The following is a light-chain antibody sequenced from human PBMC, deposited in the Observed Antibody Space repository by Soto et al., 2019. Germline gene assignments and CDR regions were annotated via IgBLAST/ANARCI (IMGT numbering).Light chain of an antibody. CDR2: DVS. CDR3: SSYTTSSTHPAYV. V-gene: IGLV2-14*03. J-gene: IGLJ1*01. Sequence: QSALTQPASVSGSPGQSITISCTGTSSDVGGFYSVSWYQHPPGKAPKLMIYDVSYRPSGVSHRFSGSKSGNTASLTISGLQAEDEDDYYCSSYTTSSTHPAYVFGTGTKLTVL. CDR1: SSDVGGFYS.